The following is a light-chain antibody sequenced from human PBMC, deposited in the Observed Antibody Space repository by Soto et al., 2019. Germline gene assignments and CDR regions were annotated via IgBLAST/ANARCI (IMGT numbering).Light chain of an antibody. CDR1: QSLSSN. CDR3: HQCDSSPWT. CDR2: GAS. Sequence: VLTQSPATLSVSPGERAAVSCRASQSLSSNLAWYQQKPGQAPRLLIIGASDRVTGIPARFSGSGSGTDFTLTISRLEPEDFAVFYCHQCDSSPWTFGQGTKVAIK. V-gene: IGKV3-20*01. J-gene: IGKJ1*01.